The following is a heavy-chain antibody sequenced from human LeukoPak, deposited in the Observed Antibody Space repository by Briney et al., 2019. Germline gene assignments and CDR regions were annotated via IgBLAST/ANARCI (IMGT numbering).Heavy chain of an antibody. CDR2: IYYSGST. J-gene: IGHJ3*02. D-gene: IGHD6-19*01. CDR3: ARDGAGAFDI. CDR1: GGSISSYY. V-gene: IGHV4-59*01. Sequence: KPSETLSLTCTVSGGSISSYYWSWIRQPPGKGLEWIGYIYYSGSTNYNPSLKSRVTISVDTSKNQFSLKLSSVTAADTAVYYCARDGAGAFDIWGQGTMVTVSS.